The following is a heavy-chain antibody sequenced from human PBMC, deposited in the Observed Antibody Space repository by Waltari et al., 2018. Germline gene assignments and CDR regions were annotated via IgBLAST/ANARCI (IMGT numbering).Heavy chain of an antibody. V-gene: IGHV4-39*07. J-gene: IGHJ4*02. Sequence: QLQLQESGPGLVKPSETLSLTCTVSGGSISSSSYYWGWIRQHPGKGLEWIGSIYYSGSTYSNPSLKSRVTISVDTSKNQFSLKLSSVTAADTAVYYCARDFSPSYSSGWPYFDYWGQGTLVTVSS. CDR3: ARDFSPSYSSGWPYFDY. D-gene: IGHD6-19*01. CDR1: GGSISSSSYY. CDR2: IYYSGST.